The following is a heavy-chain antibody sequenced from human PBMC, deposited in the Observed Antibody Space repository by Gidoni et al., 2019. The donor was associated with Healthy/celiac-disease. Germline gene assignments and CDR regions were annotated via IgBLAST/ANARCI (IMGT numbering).Heavy chain of an antibody. J-gene: IGHJ6*03. Sequence: QVQLQQWGAGLLKPSETLSLTCAVYGGSFSGYYWSWIRQPPGKGLEWIGEINHSVSTNYNPSLKSRVTVSVDTSKNQFSLKLSSVTAADTAVYYCARGGPNIVVVPAAMVGDHYYYYYMDVWGKGTTVTVSS. CDR3: ARGGPNIVVVPAAMVGDHYYYYYMDV. D-gene: IGHD2-2*01. CDR2: INHSVST. CDR1: GGSFSGYY. V-gene: IGHV4-34*01.